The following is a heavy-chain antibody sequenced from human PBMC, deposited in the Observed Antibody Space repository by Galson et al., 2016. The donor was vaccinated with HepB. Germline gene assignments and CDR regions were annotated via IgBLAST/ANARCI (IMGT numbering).Heavy chain of an antibody. CDR2: ISPDGSTT. Sequence: SLRLSCAVSGSTFSGYWMYWVRQAPGKGLVWVSRISPDGSTTTYADSVKGRFTISRDNAKNTLFLHMKSLTAEETAVYSCAREPGYCRVCMDVWGQGPTVTVSS. V-gene: IGHV3-74*01. CDR3: AREPGYCRVCMDV. D-gene: IGHD2-15*01. J-gene: IGHJ6*02. CDR1: GSTFSGYW.